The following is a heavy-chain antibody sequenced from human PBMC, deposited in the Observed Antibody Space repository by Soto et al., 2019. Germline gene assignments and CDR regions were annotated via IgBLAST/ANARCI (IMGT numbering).Heavy chain of an antibody. CDR2: ISGSGGST. D-gene: IGHD1-20*01. J-gene: IGHJ4*02. CDR3: AKGSIPKYNWNDDY. V-gene: IGHV3-23*01. CDR1: GFTFSSYA. Sequence: GGSLRLSCAASGFTFSSYAMSWVRQAPGKGLEWVSAISGSGGSTYYADSVKGRFTISRDNSKNTLYLHMNSLRAEDTAVYYCAKGSIPKYNWNDDYWGQGTLVTVSS.